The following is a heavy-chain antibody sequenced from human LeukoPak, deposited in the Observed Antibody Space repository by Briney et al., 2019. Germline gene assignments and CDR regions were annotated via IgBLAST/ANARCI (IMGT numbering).Heavy chain of an antibody. Sequence: ASQTLSLTCATSGDSVSSNTATWNWIRQSPSRGLEWLGRTYYRSKWFSDYALSVKSRIMINPDTSKNQFSLKLSSVTAADTAVYYCARGRGYGGKPGTRDYWGQGTLVTVSS. V-gene: IGHV6-1*01. D-gene: IGHD4-23*01. CDR2: TYYRSKWFS. J-gene: IGHJ4*02. CDR1: GDSVSSNTAT. CDR3: ARGRGYGGKPGTRDY.